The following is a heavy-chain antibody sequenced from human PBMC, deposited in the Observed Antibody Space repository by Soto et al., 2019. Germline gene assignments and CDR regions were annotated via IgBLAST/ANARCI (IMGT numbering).Heavy chain of an antibody. D-gene: IGHD4-17*01. CDR1: GFTFSSYA. J-gene: IGHJ3*02. Sequence: GGSLRLSCAASGFTFSSYAMHWVRQAPGKGLEWVAVISYDGSNKYYADSVKGRFTISRDNSKNTLYLQMNSLRAEDTAVYYCARSRTYGGASWAFDIWGQGTMVTVSS. V-gene: IGHV3-30-3*01. CDR2: ISYDGSNK. CDR3: ARSRTYGGASWAFDI.